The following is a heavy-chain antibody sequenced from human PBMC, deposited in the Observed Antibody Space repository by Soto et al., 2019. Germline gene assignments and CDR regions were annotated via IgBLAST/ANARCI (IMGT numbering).Heavy chain of an antibody. J-gene: IGHJ4*02. V-gene: IGHV3-23*01. CDR2: ISGSGGST. Sequence: GGSLRLSCAASGFTLSDYGISWVRQAPGKGLEWVSSISGSGGSTYYADSVKGRFTISRDNSKNTLSLQMNSLRADDTAIYYCARGTFGPDYWGQGTLVTVSS. D-gene: IGHD3-10*01. CDR1: GFTLSDYG. CDR3: ARGTFGPDY.